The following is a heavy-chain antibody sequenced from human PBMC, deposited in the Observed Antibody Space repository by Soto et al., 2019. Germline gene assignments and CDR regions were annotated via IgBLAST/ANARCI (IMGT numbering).Heavy chain of an antibody. D-gene: IGHD3-22*01. V-gene: IGHV5-51*01. CDR1: GYSFTNNW. Sequence: EVQLVQSGAEVKKPGESLKISCKGSGYSFTNNWIGWVRQMPGKGLEFMGIIYPGDSDTTYSPSFQGLVTISADKSISAAYLQWTSLKASDTAMYYCARLSGIEVGLHEGSFDIWGRGTMVTVSS. CDR3: ARLSGIEVGLHEGSFDI. J-gene: IGHJ3*02. CDR2: IYPGDSDT.